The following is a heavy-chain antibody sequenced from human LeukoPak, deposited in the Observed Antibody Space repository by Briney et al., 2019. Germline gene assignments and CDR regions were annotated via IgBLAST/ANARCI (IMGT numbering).Heavy chain of an antibody. V-gene: IGHV3-48*01. CDR1: GFTFSTYN. Sequence: GGSLRLSCAASGFTFSTYNMNWVRQAPGKGLEWVSYISSSGSTIYYADSVKGRFTISRDNAKNSLYLQMNTLRAEDTAVYYSVRDFLEDSYWGQGTLVTVSS. J-gene: IGHJ4*02. CDR2: ISSSGSTI. D-gene: IGHD3-3*01. CDR3: VRDFLEDSY.